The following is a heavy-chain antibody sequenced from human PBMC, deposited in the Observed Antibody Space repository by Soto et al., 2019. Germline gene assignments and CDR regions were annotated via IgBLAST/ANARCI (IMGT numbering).Heavy chain of an antibody. Sequence: ASVKVSCKASGYTFTSTYMHWVRQAPGQGLEWMGVIDPNGGRTIYAEKFQGRLTLTRDTSTATDYMQLSSLRPEDTAMYFCARDQSYNDLYWWLATWGQGTLVTVSS. J-gene: IGHJ1*01. V-gene: IGHV1-46*01. D-gene: IGHD3-22*01. CDR1: GYTFTSTY. CDR2: IDPNGGRT. CDR3: ARDQSYNDLYWWLAT.